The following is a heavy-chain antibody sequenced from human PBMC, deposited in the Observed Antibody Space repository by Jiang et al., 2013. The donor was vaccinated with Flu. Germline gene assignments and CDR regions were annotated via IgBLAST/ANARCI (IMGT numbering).Heavy chain of an antibody. CDR3: ARDPTVAGTRSLFDY. D-gene: IGHD6-19*01. CDR2: INHSGST. J-gene: IGHJ4*02. CDR1: GGSFSGYY. V-gene: IGHV4-34*01. Sequence: LLKPSETLSLTCAVYGGSFSGYYWSWIRQPPGKGLEWIGEINHSGSTNYNPSLKSRVTISVDTSKNQFSLKLSSVTAADTAVYYCARDPTVAGTRSLFDYWGQGTLVTVSS.